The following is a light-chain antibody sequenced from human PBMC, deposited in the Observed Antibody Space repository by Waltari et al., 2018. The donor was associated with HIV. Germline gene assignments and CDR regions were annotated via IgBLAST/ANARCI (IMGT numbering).Light chain of an antibody. CDR2: GAS. J-gene: IGKJ2*03. Sequence: EIVLTQSPGTLSLSPGERATLSCRSSQSFSSSYLAWYQQKPGQAPRLLIYGASSRATGIPYRFSGSGSGTDFTLTIIRLEPEDFAVYYCQQYGSSPRSFGQGTKLEIK. CDR3: QQYGSSPRS. CDR1: QSFSSSY. V-gene: IGKV3-20*01.